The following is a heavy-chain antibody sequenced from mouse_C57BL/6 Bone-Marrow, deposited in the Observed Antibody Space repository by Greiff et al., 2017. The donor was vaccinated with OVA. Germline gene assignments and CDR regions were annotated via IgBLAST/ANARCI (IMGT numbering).Heavy chain of an antibody. CDR1: GYSITSGYY. Sequence: EVHLVESGPGLVKPSQSLSLTCSVTGYSITSGYYWNWIRQFPGNQLEWMGYLSYDGSNNYNPSLKNRISITRDTSKNQFFLKLNSVTTEDTATYYCARDKTPWFAYWGQGTLVTVSA. CDR2: LSYDGSN. CDR3: ARDKTPWFAY. V-gene: IGHV3-6*01. J-gene: IGHJ3*01.